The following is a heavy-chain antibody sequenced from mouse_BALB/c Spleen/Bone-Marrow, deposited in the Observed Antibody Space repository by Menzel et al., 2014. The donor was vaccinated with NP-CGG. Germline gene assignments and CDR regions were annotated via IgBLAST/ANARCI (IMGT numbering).Heavy chain of an antibody. Sequence: LQESGAELVKPGASAKLSCKASGYTFTSYYMYWVKQRPGQGLEWIGGSNPSNGGTNFNEKFKSKATLTVDKSSSTAYMQLSSPTSEDSAVYYCTRDHYYYGSSYWYFDVWGAGTTVTVSS. J-gene: IGHJ1*01. CDR2: SNPSNGGT. D-gene: IGHD1-1*01. CDR1: GYTFTSYY. V-gene: IGHV1S81*02. CDR3: TRDHYYYGSSYWYFDV.